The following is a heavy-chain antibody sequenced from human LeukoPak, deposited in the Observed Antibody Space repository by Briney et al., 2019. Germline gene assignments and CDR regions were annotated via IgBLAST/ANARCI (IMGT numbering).Heavy chain of an antibody. D-gene: IGHD3-22*01. V-gene: IGHV4-39*01. CDR3: ARHPHYYHDNSAR. CDR2: CYYSRNT. CDR1: GDSIGSSDNY. J-gene: IGHJ4*02. Sequence: PSETLSLTCTVSGDSIGSSDNYWGWIRQPPGKGLEWIGSCYYSRNTYYNPSLKSRVTISVDTSKNQLSLTLTSVSAADAAVYYCARHPHYYHDNSARWGQGTLVTVSS.